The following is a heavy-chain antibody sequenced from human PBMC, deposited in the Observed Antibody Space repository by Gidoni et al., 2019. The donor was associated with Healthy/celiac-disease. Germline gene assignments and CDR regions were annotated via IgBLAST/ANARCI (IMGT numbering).Heavy chain of an antibody. J-gene: IGHJ6*02. Sequence: EVQLVESGGGLVKPGGSLRLSCAASGFPFSSYSMNWVRQAPGKGLEWVSSISSSSSYIYYADSVKGRFTISRDNAKNSLYLQMNSLRAEDTAVYYCARLYYDSYGMDVWGQGTTVTVSS. D-gene: IGHD3-3*01. V-gene: IGHV3-21*01. CDR1: GFPFSSYS. CDR2: ISSSSSYI. CDR3: ARLYYDSYGMDV.